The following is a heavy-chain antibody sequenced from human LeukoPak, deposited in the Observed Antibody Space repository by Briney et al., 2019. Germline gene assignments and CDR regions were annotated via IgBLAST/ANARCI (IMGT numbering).Heavy chain of an antibody. CDR2: INPNSGGT. V-gene: IGHV1-2*02. Sequence: ASVKVSCKASGYSFTGYYMHWVRQAPGQGLEWMGWINPNSGGTSSAQKFQGRVTMTRDTSITTVYMEVSWLTSDDTAIYYCARADRLHGGPYLIGPWGQGTLVTVSS. J-gene: IGHJ5*02. D-gene: IGHD2-21*01. CDR1: GYSFTGYY. CDR3: ARADRLHGGPYLIGP.